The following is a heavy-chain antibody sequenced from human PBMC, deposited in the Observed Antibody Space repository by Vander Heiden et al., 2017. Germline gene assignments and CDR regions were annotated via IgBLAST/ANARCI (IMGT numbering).Heavy chain of an antibody. V-gene: IGHV4-30-4*01. J-gene: IGHJ6*02. CDR2: IYYSGST. Sequence: QVQLQESGPGLVKPSQTLSLTCTVSGGSISSGDYYWSWIRQPPGKGLEWIGYIYYSGSTYYNPSLKSRVTISVDTSKNQFSLKLSSVTAADTAVYYCARGGYYDSSGYPPYYYYGMDVWGQGTTVTVSS. CDR1: GGSISSGDYY. CDR3: ARGGYYDSSGYPPYYYYGMDV. D-gene: IGHD3-22*01.